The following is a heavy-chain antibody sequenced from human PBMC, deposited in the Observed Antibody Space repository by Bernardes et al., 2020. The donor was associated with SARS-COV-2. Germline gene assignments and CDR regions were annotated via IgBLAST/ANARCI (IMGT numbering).Heavy chain of an antibody. CDR2: MNPNSGNT. D-gene: IGHD6-19*01. V-gene: IGHV1-8*01. CDR1: GYTFTSYD. CDR3: ARFSSSGWYDYYYGMDV. J-gene: IGHJ6*02. Sequence: ASVKVSCKASGYTFTSYDINWVRQATGQGLEWMGWMNPNSGNTGYAQKFQGRVTMTRNTSISTAYMELSSLRSEDTAVYYCARFSSSGWYDYYYGMDVWGQGTTVTVSS.